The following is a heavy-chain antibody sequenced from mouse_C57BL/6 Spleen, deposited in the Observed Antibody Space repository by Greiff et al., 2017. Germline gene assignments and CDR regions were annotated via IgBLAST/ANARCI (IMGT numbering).Heavy chain of an antibody. CDR3: ARAIYYDYPYAMDY. CDR2: INPSTGGT. D-gene: IGHD2-4*01. V-gene: IGHV1-42*01. Sequence: VQLQQSGPELVKPGASVKISCKASGYSFTGYYMNWVKQSPEKSLEWIGEINPSTGGTTYNQKFKAKATLTVDKSSSTAYMQLKSLTSEDSAVYYCARAIYYDYPYAMDYWGQGTSVTVSS. J-gene: IGHJ4*01. CDR1: GYSFTGYY.